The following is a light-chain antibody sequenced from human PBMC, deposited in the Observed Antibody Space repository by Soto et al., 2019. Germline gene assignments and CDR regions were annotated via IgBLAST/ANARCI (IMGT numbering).Light chain of an antibody. Sequence: QSALTQPASVSGSPGQSITISCTGTSSDIGAYNFVSWYQQHPGKAPKLMLYDVNIRPSGVSNRFSGSKSGNTASLTISGRQAEDEADYYCTSWTTSTTMIFGGGTKLT. CDR1: SSDIGAYNF. J-gene: IGLJ2*01. V-gene: IGLV2-14*03. CDR3: TSWTTSTTMI. CDR2: DVN.